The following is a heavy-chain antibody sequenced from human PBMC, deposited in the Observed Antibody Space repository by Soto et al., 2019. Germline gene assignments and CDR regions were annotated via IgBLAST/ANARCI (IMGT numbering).Heavy chain of an antibody. CDR2: IYYSGST. CDR3: ARDTYYDFWRDPLAADYYYGMDV. J-gene: IGHJ6*02. Sequence: PSWSLPLTCTVCSGSICSGDDVGNRNRQPPGKGLEWIGYIYYSGSTYYNPSLKSRVTISVDTSKNQFSLKLSSVTAADTAVYYCARDTYYDFWRDPLAADYYYGMDVWGQGTTVTVSS. D-gene: IGHD3-3*01. CDR1: SGSICSGDDV. V-gene: IGHV4-30-4*01.